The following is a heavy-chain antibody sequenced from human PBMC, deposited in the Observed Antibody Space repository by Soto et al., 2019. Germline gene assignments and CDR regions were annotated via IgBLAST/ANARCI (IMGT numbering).Heavy chain of an antibody. Sequence: GASVKVSCKASGCTFSSYAISWVRQAPGQGLEWMGGIILIFGTVNFTQTFQGRVTITADESTSTAYMELSCLRSEDMAVYYFASSRITIFGVVIEVGYYYGMDVWGQGTTVTVSS. CDR2: IILIFGTV. V-gene: IGHV1-69*13. CDR3: ASSRITIFGVVIEVGYYYGMDV. J-gene: IGHJ6*02. D-gene: IGHD3-3*01. CDR1: GCTFSSYA.